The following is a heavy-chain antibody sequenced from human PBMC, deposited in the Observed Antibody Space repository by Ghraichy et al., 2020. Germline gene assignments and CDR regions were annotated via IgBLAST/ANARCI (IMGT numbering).Heavy chain of an antibody. CDR2: ITWDGSRT. CDR1: GFTFDDYA. CDR3: AKDGYDYVWGSDRRHPYYFDS. Sequence: WGSLRLSCAASGFTFDDYAMHWVRQVPGKGLEWVSLITWDGSRTFYTDSVKGRFTISRDNTKNSLYLQMHILRTEDTALYYCAKDGYDYVWGSDRRHPYYFDSWGPGTLVTVSS. J-gene: IGHJ4*02. D-gene: IGHD3-16*02. V-gene: IGHV3-43D*04.